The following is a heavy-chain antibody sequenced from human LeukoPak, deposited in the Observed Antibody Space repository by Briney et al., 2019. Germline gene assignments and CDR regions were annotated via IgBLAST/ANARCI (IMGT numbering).Heavy chain of an antibody. D-gene: IGHD6-13*01. CDR3: ARQLGSSTWYIYFDY. CDR1: GGSISSSSDY. CDR2: MSYSGSS. J-gene: IGHJ4*02. Sequence: PSETLSLTCSVPGGSISSSSDYWGWIRQSPGKGLEWIGCMSYSGSSLFNPSLKSRVSMSVETSKNQFSLKLSSVTAADTAVYYCARQLGSSTWYIYFDYWGQGTLVTVSS. V-gene: IGHV4-39*01.